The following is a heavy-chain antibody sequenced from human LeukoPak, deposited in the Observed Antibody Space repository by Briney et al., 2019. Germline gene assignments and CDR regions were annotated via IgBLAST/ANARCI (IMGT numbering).Heavy chain of an antibody. CDR3: ARDRGPAAVPFDY. V-gene: IGHV6-1*01. J-gene: IGHJ4*02. CDR2: TYYRSKWYN. CDR1: GDSVSSNSVT. Sequence: SQTLSLTCAISGDSVSSNSVTWNWIRQSPSRGLEWLGRTYYRSKWYNDYALSVKSRITFNPDTSKNQFSLQLNSVTPEDTAVYYCARDRGPAAVPFDYWGRGTLVSVSS. D-gene: IGHD6-13*01.